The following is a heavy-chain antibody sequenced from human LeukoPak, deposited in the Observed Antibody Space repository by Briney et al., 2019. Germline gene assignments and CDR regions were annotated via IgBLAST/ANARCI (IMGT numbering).Heavy chain of an antibody. V-gene: IGHV3-11*01. D-gene: IGHD3-22*01. CDR2: ISSSGSTI. CDR1: GFTFSDYY. Sequence: GGSLRLSCAASGFTFSDYYMSWIRQAPGKGLEWVSYISSSGSTIYYADSVKGRFTISRDNSKNTLFLQMNSLRVEDTALYYCAKEPSHSSGYWDSWGQGTLVTVSS. CDR3: AKEPSHSSGYWDS. J-gene: IGHJ4*02.